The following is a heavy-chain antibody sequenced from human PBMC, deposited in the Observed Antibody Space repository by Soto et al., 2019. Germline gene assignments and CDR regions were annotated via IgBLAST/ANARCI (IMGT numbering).Heavy chain of an antibody. D-gene: IGHD3-3*01. Sequence: ASGKVSCKASGYTFTSYDINWLRQATGQGLEWMGWMNPNSGNTGYAQKFQGRVTMTRNTSISTAYMELSSLRSEDTAVYYCARANRITIFGVVTQRGMDVWGQGTTVTVSS. CDR2: MNPNSGNT. CDR1: GYTFTSYD. CDR3: ARANRITIFGVVTQRGMDV. J-gene: IGHJ6*02. V-gene: IGHV1-8*01.